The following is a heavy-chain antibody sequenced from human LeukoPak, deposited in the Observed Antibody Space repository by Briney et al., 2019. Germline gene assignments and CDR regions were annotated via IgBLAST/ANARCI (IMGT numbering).Heavy chain of an antibody. D-gene: IGHD2-2*02. Sequence: SETLSLTCTVSGGSISSGSYYWGWIRQPAGKGLEWIGRIYTSGSTNYNPSLKSRVTISVDTSKNQFSLKLSSVTAADTAVYYCARLIVVVPAAILNKYAFDIWGQGTMVTVSS. J-gene: IGHJ3*02. CDR3: ARLIVVVPAAILNKYAFDI. CDR1: GGSISSGSYY. CDR2: IYTSGST. V-gene: IGHV4-61*02.